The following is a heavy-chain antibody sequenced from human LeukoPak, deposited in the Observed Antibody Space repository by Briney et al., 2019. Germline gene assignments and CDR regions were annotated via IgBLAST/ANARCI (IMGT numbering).Heavy chain of an antibody. CDR1: GFTFSSYS. Sequence: GGSQRLSCAASGFTFSSYSMNWVRQAPGKGREWVSSISSSSSYIYYADSVKGRFTISRDNAKNSLYLQMNSLRAEDTAVYYCARSQYGSGSYYNDDYWGQGTLVTVSS. CDR3: ARSQYGSGSYYNDDY. J-gene: IGHJ4*02. CDR2: ISSSSSYI. D-gene: IGHD3-10*01. V-gene: IGHV3-21*01.